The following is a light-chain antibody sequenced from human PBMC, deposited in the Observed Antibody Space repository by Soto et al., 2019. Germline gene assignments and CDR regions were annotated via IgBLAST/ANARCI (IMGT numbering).Light chain of an antibody. Sequence: QSALTQPASVSGSPGQSITISCTGSTNDIGNYNLVSWYQHHPDKAPKLILYEASKRPSGVSDRFSGSKAGNTASLTISGLQAADYADYYCCPFAVGAKLVFGVGTTLTVL. J-gene: IGLJ3*02. CDR3: CPFAVGAKLV. V-gene: IGLV2-23*01. CDR1: TNDIGNYNL. CDR2: EAS.